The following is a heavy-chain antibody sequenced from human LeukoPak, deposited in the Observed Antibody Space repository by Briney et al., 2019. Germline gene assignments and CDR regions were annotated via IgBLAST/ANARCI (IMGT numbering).Heavy chain of an antibody. CDR1: GASISGPS. CDR2: IYYSGAT. D-gene: IGHD5-24*01. J-gene: IGHJ5*02. Sequence: SETLSLTCTVSGASISGPSWNWIRQPPGKGLEWIGRIYYSGATNYNPSLKGRVTMSIDTSKNQFSLKLSSVTAADTAVYYCARRPVEMAAIRGDNWLDPWGQGTLVTVSS. V-gene: IGHV4-59*08. CDR3: ARRPVEMAAIRGDNWLDP.